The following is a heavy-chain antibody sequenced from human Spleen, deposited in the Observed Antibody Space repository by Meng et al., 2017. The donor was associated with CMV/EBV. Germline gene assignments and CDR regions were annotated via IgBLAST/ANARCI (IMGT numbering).Heavy chain of an antibody. CDR3: VSRPPFDI. CDR1: GFTFSTYA. D-gene: IGHD6-6*01. V-gene: IGHV3-23*01. J-gene: IGHJ3*02. CDR2: ISRSGTDS. Sequence: GESLKISCAASGFTFSTYAMNWVRQAPGKGLEWVSSISRSGTDSHYADSVKGRFTISRDNSKNTLYLQMDSLRAEDTAVYYCVSRPPFDIWGQGTMVTVSS.